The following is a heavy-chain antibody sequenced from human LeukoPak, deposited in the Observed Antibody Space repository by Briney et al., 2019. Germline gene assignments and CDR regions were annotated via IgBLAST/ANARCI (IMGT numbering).Heavy chain of an antibody. CDR2: IYYSGST. CDR1: GGSISSYY. CDR3: ARESYEHDAFDI. V-gene: IGHV4-59*01. J-gene: IGHJ3*02. Sequence: SETLSLTCTVSGGSISSYYWSWIRQPPGKGLEWIGYIYYSGSTNYNPSLKSRVTISVDTSKNQFSLKLSSVTAADTAVYYCARESYEHDAFDIWGQGTMVTVSS. D-gene: IGHD1-26*01.